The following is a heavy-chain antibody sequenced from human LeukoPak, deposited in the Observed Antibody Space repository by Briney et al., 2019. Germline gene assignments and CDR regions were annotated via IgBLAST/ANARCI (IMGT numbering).Heavy chain of an antibody. V-gene: IGHV3-21*01. CDR3: ARVQWRGYYFDY. Sequence: PGGSLRLSCAASGFTFSSYSMNWVRQAPGKGLEWVSSISSSSSYIYYADSMKGRFTISRDNAKNSLYLQMNSLRAEDTAVYYCARVQWRGYYFDYWGQGTLVTVSS. CDR2: ISSSSSYI. J-gene: IGHJ4*02. CDR1: GFTFSSYS. D-gene: IGHD2-8*01.